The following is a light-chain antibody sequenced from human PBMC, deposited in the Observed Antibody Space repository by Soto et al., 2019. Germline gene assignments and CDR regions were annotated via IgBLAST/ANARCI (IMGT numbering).Light chain of an antibody. CDR2: EVS. CDR1: SRDVGGYNY. J-gene: IGLJ1*01. Sequence: QSALTQPPSASGSPGQSVTISCTGTSRDVGGYNYVSWYQQHPGKAPKLMIYEVSKRPSGVPDRFSGSKSGNTASLTVSGLQPEDEADYYCSSYAGSNDPNYAFGTGTKLTVL. V-gene: IGLV2-8*01. CDR3: SSYAGSNDPNYA.